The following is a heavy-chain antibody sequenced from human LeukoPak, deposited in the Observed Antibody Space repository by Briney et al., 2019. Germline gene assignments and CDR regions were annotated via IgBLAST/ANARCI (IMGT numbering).Heavy chain of an antibody. CDR3: AEGGFGRPFDY. V-gene: IGHV3-23*01. CDR2: ISGSGGST. D-gene: IGHD3-10*01. J-gene: IGHJ4*02. CDR1: GFTFSNYA. Sequence: GGSLRLSCAASGFTFSNYAMSWVRQAPGKGLEWVSVISGSGGSTYYVDSVQGRFTISRDNSKNTLFLQMDSLRAEDTAVYYCAEGGFGRPFDYWGQGTLVTVSS.